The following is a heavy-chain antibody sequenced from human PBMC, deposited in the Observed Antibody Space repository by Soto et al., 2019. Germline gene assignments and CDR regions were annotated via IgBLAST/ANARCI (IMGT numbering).Heavy chain of an antibody. CDR3: ARDYGGNSNYYYYGMDV. CDR1: GFTFSSYA. V-gene: IGHV3-30-3*01. CDR2: ISYDGSNK. Sequence: GGSLRLSCAASGFTFSSYAMHWVRQAPGKGLEWVAVISYDGSNKYYADSVKGRFTISRDNSKNTLYLQMNSLRAEDTAVYYCARDYGGNSNYYYYGMDVWGQGTTVTVSS. D-gene: IGHD4-17*01. J-gene: IGHJ6*02.